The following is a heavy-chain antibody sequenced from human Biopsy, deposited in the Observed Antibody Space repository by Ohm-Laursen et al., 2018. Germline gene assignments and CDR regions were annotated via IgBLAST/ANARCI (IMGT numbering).Heavy chain of an antibody. CDR1: RGSISSDY. CDR2: ISSRGST. D-gene: IGHD3-3*01. V-gene: IGHV4-59*01. CDR3: ARLYRLDDYWNDDPPDAFDV. Sequence: TLSLTCTISRGSISSDYWSWIRQPPRKGLEWIGYISSRGSTNYNPSLRGRVTITVDTSKNQFSLKLTSVTAADTAVFFCARLYRLDDYWNDDPPDAFDVWGQGTMVTVSS. J-gene: IGHJ3*01.